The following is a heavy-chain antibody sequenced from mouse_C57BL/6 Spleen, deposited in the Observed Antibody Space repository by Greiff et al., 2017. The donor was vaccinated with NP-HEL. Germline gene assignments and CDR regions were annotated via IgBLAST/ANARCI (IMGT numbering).Heavy chain of an antibody. Sequence: EVQLQQSGPELVKPGASVKMSCKASGYTFTDYNMHWVKQSHGKSLEWIGYINPNNGGTSYNQKFKGKATLTVNKSSSIAYMELRSLTSEDSAVYYCESSPTYYGSSLYYCDYWGQGTTLTVSS. V-gene: IGHV1-22*01. CDR2: INPNNGGT. D-gene: IGHD1-1*01. J-gene: IGHJ2*01. CDR1: GYTFTDYN. CDR3: ESSPTYYGSSLYYCDY.